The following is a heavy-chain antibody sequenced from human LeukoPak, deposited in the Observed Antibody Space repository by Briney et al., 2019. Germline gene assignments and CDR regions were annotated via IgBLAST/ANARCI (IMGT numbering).Heavy chain of an antibody. CDR2: ISYDGSNK. V-gene: IGHV3-30-3*01. Sequence: PGRFLRLSCAASGFTFSSYAMHWVRQAPGKGLEWVAVISYDGSNKYYADSVKGRFTISRDNSKNTLYLQMNSLRAEDTAVYYCARMGAIPLDYWGQGTLVTVSS. CDR3: ARMGAIPLDY. CDR1: GFTFSSYA. J-gene: IGHJ4*02. D-gene: IGHD1-26*01.